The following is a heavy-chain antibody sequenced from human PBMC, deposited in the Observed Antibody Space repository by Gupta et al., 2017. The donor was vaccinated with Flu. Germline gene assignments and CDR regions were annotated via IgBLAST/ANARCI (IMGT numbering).Heavy chain of an antibody. Sequence: FSLSTTGVGVGWIRQTPGKALEWLALIYWNGDQRYRPSLRNRLTITKDTSKHQVVLTIHNMDPVDAATYYCAHSPDSGYDPYYFDYWGQGTLVTVSS. J-gene: IGHJ4*02. CDR2: IYWNGDQ. D-gene: IGHD5-12*01. V-gene: IGHV2-5*01. CDR1: FSLSTTGVG. CDR3: AHSPDSGYDPYYFDY.